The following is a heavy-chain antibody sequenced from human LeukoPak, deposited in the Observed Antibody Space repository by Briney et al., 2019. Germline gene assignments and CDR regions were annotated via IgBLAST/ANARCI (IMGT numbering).Heavy chain of an antibody. J-gene: IGHJ4*02. CDR2: ISGSGGST. D-gene: IGHD6-13*01. CDR1: GFTFSSYA. V-gene: IGHV3-23*01. Sequence: GGSLRLSCAASGFTFSSYAMSWVHQAPGKGLEWVSAISGSGGSTYYADSVKGRFTISRDNSKNTLYLQMNSLRAEDTAVYYCVVTSAPSIAAAGIPIDYWGQGTLVTVSS. CDR3: VVTSAPSIAAAGIPIDY.